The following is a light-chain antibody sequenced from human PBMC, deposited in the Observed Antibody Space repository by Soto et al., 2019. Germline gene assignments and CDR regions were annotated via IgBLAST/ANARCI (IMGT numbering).Light chain of an antibody. V-gene: IGKV1-5*03. CDR3: QHYNSYAEA. CDR2: KAS. CDR1: QTISSW. Sequence: DIQMTQSPSTLSGSVGDRVTITCRASQTISSWLAWYQQKPGKAPKLLIYKASTLKSGVPSRFSGSGSGTEFTLTISSLQPDDFATYYCQHYNSYAEACGQGTKVEI. J-gene: IGKJ1*01.